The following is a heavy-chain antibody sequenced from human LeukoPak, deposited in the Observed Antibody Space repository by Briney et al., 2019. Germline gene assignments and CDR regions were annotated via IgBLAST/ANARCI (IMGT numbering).Heavy chain of an antibody. V-gene: IGHV3-23*01. D-gene: IGHD4-11*01. J-gene: IGHJ4*02. CDR3: AKAGSYSNYGDFDY. CDR2: ISGSGGST. Sequence: GGFLRLSCAAPGFTFSSYAMSWVRQAPGKGLEWGSAISGSGGSTYYADSVKGRFTISRDNSKNTLYLQMNSLRAEDTAVYYCAKAGSYSNYGDFDYWGQGTLVTVSS. CDR1: GFTFSSYA.